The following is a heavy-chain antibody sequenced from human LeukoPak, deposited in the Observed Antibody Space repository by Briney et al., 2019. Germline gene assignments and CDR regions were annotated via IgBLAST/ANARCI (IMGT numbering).Heavy chain of an antibody. D-gene: IGHD5-12*01. V-gene: IGHV1-69*04. Sequence: SAKVSCKASGGTFSSYAISWVRQAPGQGLEWMGRIIPIFGIANYAQKFQGRVTITADKSTSTAYMELSSLRSEDTAVYYCARDRVDIVATIEDYYYYYGMDVWGQGTTVTVSS. CDR2: IIPIFGIA. J-gene: IGHJ6*02. CDR1: GGTFSSYA. CDR3: ARDRVDIVATIEDYYYYYGMDV.